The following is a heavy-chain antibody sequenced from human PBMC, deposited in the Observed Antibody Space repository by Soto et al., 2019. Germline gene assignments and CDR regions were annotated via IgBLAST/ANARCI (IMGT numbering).Heavy chain of an antibody. J-gene: IGHJ6*02. CDR1: GGTFSNYT. Sequence: QVQLVQSGAEVKKPGSSVKVFCKASGGTFSNYTISWVRQAPGQGLEWMGGIIPVFGTTDYEQKFQGRVTFTAEGSTSRDYMTRSSLRSAATAVYYCARSSPYIVVRKPTGNQDYYGMDVWGQGTTVTVSS. D-gene: IGHD2-2*01. V-gene: IGHV1-69*01. CDR2: IIPVFGTT. CDR3: ARSSPYIVVRKPTGNQDYYGMDV.